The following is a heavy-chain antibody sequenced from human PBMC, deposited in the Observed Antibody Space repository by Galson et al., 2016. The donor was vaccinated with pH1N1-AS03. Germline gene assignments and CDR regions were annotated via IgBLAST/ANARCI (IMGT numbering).Heavy chain of an antibody. D-gene: IGHD6-19*01. J-gene: IGHJ4*02. CDR3: ARDGPPQGISVAGSFDF. CDR2: ISTTSSSI. CDR1: GFPFSGYS. Sequence: SLRLSCAASGFPFSGYSMDWVRQAPGKGLEWVSFISTTSSSIYYADLVKGRFTISRDNAQNLLYLQMNSLRDEDTAVYYCARDGPPQGISVAGSFDFWGQGTLVTVSS. V-gene: IGHV3-21*01.